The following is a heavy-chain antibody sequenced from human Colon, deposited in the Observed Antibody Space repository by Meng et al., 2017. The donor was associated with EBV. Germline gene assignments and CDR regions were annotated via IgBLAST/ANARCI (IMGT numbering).Heavy chain of an antibody. J-gene: IGHJ4*02. CDR3: ARLREWLVDY. CDR2: IYYIGNA. CDR1: GGSVNSGAYY. D-gene: IGHD6-19*01. Sequence: QVQLQESGPGLVKPSETLPPTCTVSGGSVNSGAYYWSWFRQPPGKGLEWIGYIYYIGNANYNPSLKSRVTISIDTSKDQFSLKLNSVAAADTAVYYCARLREWLVDYWGQGTLVTVSS. V-gene: IGHV4-61*08.